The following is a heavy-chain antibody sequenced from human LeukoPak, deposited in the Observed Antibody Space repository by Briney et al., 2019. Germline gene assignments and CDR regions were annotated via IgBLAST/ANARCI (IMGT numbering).Heavy chain of an antibody. D-gene: IGHD3-22*01. CDR1: GYTFTGYY. J-gene: IGHJ4*02. CDR3: ARDPSTFSGYFDF. CDR2: ISPNSGGT. V-gene: IGHV1-2*06. Sequence: ASVKVSCKASGYTFTGYYMHWVRQAPGQGLEWVGRISPNSGGTNYAQKFQGRVTMTRDTSISTAYMELSRLRSDDTAVYYCARDPSTFSGYFDFWGQGTLVTVSS.